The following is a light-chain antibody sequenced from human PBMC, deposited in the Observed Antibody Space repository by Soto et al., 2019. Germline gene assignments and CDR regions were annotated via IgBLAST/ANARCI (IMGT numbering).Light chain of an antibody. CDR3: SSYTSSSTGV. Sequence: QSALTQPASVSGSPGQSITISCTGTSSDVGGYNYVSWYQQHPGKAPKLMIYDVSNRPLGVSNRFSGSKSGNTASLTISGLQAEDEADYYCSSYTSSSTGVFGTGTKLTVL. V-gene: IGLV2-14*01. J-gene: IGLJ1*01. CDR1: SSDVGGYNY. CDR2: DVS.